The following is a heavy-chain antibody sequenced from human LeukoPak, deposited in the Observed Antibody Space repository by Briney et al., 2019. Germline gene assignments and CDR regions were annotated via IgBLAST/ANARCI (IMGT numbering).Heavy chain of an antibody. CDR3: ARDQYYYDSSGWAYYYYYYGMDV. V-gene: IGHV4-34*01. Sequence: KTSETLSLTCAVYGGSFIGYYWSWIRQPPGKGLEWIGEINHSGSTNYNPSLNSRVTISVDTSKNQFSLKMSSVTAADTAVYYCARDQYYYDSSGWAYYYYYYGMDVWGQGTTVTVSS. CDR1: GGSFIGYY. CDR2: INHSGST. J-gene: IGHJ6*02. D-gene: IGHD3-22*01.